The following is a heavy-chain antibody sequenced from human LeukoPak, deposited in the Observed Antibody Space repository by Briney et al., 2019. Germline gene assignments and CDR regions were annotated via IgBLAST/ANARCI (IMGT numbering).Heavy chain of an antibody. V-gene: IGHV3-21*01. CDR1: GFTFCSYS. CDR2: ISSSSSYI. J-gene: IGHJ4*02. CDR3: ARLGPGYYYFDY. Sequence: GGSLRLSCAASGFTFCSYSMNWVRQAPGKGLEWVSSISSSSSYIYYADSVKGRFTISRDNAKNSLYLQMNSLRAEGTAVYYCARLGPGYYYFDYWGQGTLVTVSS. D-gene: IGHD1-26*01.